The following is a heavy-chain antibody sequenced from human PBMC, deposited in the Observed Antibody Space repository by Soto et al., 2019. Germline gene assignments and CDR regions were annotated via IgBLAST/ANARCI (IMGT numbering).Heavy chain of an antibody. V-gene: IGHV2-5*02. J-gene: IGHJ4*02. CDR2: IYWDDDK. D-gene: IGHD1-26*01. Sequence: QITLKESGPTLVKPTQTLTLTSTFSGFSLSTSGVGVGWIRQPPGNALEWLALIYWDDDKRYSPSPKSRLTITKDTSKNQVVLTMSNMDPVDTATDYCAHRDGTSATDYIDYWGQGTLVTVSS. CDR3: AHRDGTSATDYIDY. CDR1: GFSLSTSGVG.